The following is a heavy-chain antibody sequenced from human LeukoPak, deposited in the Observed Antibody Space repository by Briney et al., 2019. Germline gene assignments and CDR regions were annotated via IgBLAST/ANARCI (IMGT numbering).Heavy chain of an antibody. V-gene: IGHV3-9*03. CDR3: AKARYRYSYVTDAFDI. D-gene: IGHD5-18*01. Sequence: GGSLRLSCAASGFTFDDYAMHWVRQAPGKGLEWVAGISWNSGSIGYADSVKGRFTISRDNAKNSLYLQTNSLRAEDMALYYCAKARYRYSYVTDAFDIWGQGTMVTVSS. CDR1: GFTFDDYA. J-gene: IGHJ3*02. CDR2: ISWNSGSI.